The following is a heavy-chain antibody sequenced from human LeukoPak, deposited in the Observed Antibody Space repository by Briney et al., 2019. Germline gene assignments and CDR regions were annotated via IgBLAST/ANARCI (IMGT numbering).Heavy chain of an antibody. CDR3: ARDRAYCSSGVCIFDY. D-gene: IGHD2-8*01. CDR1: GFTFSSYG. CDR2: IRYDGSNK. V-gene: IGHV3-30*02. J-gene: IGHJ4*02. Sequence: PGGSLRLSCAASGFTFSSYGMHWVRQAPGKGLEWVAFIRYDGSNKYYADSVKGRFTISRDNSKNTLYLQMNSLRAEDTAVYYCARDRAYCSSGVCIFDYWGPGTLVTVSS.